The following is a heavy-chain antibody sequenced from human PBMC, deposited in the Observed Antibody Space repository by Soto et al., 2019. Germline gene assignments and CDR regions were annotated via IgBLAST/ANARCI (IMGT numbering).Heavy chain of an antibody. CDR1: GDSISNNY. J-gene: IGHJ4*02. CDR3: AREYTETVAGPTPYYFDY. D-gene: IGHD6-19*01. V-gene: IGHV4-4*07. CDR2: IYITGDA. Sequence: QVXXXESGPGLVKPSETLSLTCSVSGDSISNNYWSWIRQPAGKGLEWIGRIYITGDANYNPSLKSRVTMSVDTSKSQFSLKLSSVTAADTAVYYCAREYTETVAGPTPYYFDYWGQGTLVTVSA.